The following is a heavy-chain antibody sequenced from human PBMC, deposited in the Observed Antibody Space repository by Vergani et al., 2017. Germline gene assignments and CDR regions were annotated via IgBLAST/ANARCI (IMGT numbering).Heavy chain of an antibody. J-gene: IGHJ5*02. D-gene: IGHD6-19*01. CDR3: ASDTHSGQRADR. CDR1: FDSIRNLY. Sequence: QVKLQESGPRLVKPSETLSLTCSVSFDSIRNLYCNWIRQPPGKGLEWIGSIHYSENTNYNPSLKTRVNISVDTSKNQFSLTLTSVTAADTAVYYCASDTHSGQRADRWGQGILVTVTS. V-gene: IGHV4-59*11. CDR2: IHYSENT.